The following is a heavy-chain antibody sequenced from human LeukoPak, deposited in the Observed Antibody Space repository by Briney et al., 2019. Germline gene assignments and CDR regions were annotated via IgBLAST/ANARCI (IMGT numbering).Heavy chain of an antibody. CDR3: AKDWSADY. Sequence: AGGSLRLSCAASGFTVSSNYMSWVRQAPGKGLEWVSAMSGSGDSAKYAASVKGRFTISRDNSKNTVYLQMNSLRAEDTAVYYCAKDWSADYWGQGTLVTVSS. J-gene: IGHJ4*02. V-gene: IGHV3-23*01. CDR1: GFTVSSNY. CDR2: MSGSGDSA.